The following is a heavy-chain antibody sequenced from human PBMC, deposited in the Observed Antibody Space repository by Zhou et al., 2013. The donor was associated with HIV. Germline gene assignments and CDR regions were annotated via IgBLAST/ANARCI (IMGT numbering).Heavy chain of an antibody. CDR3: ASQTDYDFWSGPSLYYMDV. Sequence: QVQLVQSGAEVKNPGSSVKVSCKTSGGTFSSHGISWVRQTPGQGLEWMGRIIPIYGIVNYAQKFQGKVRISADRATSTAYMELSSLRSEDTAVYYCASQTDYDFWSGPSLYYMDVWGKGTTVTVSS. D-gene: IGHD3-3*01. V-gene: IGHV1-69*04. CDR2: IIPIYGIV. CDR1: GGTFSSHG. J-gene: IGHJ6*03.